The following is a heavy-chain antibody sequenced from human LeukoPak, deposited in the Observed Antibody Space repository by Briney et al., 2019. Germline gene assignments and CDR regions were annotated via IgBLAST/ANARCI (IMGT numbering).Heavy chain of an antibody. CDR2: INPSGGST. CDR1: GYTFTSYY. D-gene: IGHD3-3*01. CDR3: ARATYYDFRENYFDY. Sequence: ASVKVSCKASGYTFTSYYMHWVRQAPGQGLEWMGIINPSGGSTSYAQKFQGRVTMTRDMSTSTVYMELSSLRSEDTAVYYCARATYYDFRENYFDYWGQGTLVTVSS. J-gene: IGHJ4*02. V-gene: IGHV1-46*01.